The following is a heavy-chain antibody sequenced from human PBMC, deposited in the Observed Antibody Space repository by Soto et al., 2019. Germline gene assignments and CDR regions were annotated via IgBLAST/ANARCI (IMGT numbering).Heavy chain of an antibody. CDR3: ARGRDYCISTSCYIFDY. Sequence: SVKVSCKASGGTFSSYAISWVRQAPGQGLEWMGGIIPIFGTANYAQKFQGRVTITADESTSTAYMELSSLRSEDTAVYYCARGRDYCISTSCYIFDYWGQGTLVTVSS. D-gene: IGHD2-2*01. J-gene: IGHJ4*02. CDR1: GGTFSSYA. V-gene: IGHV1-69*13. CDR2: IIPIFGTA.